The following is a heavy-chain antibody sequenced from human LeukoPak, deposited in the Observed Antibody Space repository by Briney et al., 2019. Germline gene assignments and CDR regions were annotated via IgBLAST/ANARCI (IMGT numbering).Heavy chain of an antibody. CDR2: ISGSGGST. CDR3: AKDMYSSGWYSEYFQH. D-gene: IGHD6-19*01. J-gene: IGHJ1*01. Sequence: GSLRLSCAASGFTFSSYAMSWVRQAPGKGLEWVSAISGSGGSTYYADSVKGRFTISRDNSKNTLYLQMNSLRAEDTAVYYCAKDMYSSGWYSEYFQHWGQGTLVTVSS. V-gene: IGHV3-23*01. CDR1: GFTFSSYA.